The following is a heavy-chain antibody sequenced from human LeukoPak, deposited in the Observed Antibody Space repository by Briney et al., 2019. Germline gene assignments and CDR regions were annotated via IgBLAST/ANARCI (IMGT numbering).Heavy chain of an antibody. D-gene: IGHD1/OR15-1a*01. J-gene: IGHJ4*02. V-gene: IGHV3-21*01. CDR3: ARSQVLGTFDH. CDR1: GFTFTSYS. Sequence: GGSLRLSCAASGFTFTSYSTNWVRQAPGKGLEWVSSITSTSSYIYYADSVKGRLAISRDNAKNSLYLQMNSLRAEDTAVYFCARSQVLGTFDHWGQGTLLTVSS. CDR2: ITSTSSYI.